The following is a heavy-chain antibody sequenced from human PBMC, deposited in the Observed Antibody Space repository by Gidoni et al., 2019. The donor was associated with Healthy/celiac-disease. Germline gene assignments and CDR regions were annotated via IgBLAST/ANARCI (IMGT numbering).Heavy chain of an antibody. J-gene: IGHJ6*02. V-gene: IGHV3-7*01. D-gene: IGHD3-3*01. CDR1: GFTFSSYW. CDR3: ARDFGDFWSGYYNPLYYYGMDV. CDR2: IKQDGSEK. Sequence: EVQLVESGGGLVQPGGSLRLSCAASGFTFSSYWMSWVRQAPGKGLEWVANIKQDGSEKYYVDSVKGRFTISRDNAKNSLYLQMNSLRAEDTAVYYCARDFGDFWSGYYNPLYYYGMDVWGQGTTVTVSS.